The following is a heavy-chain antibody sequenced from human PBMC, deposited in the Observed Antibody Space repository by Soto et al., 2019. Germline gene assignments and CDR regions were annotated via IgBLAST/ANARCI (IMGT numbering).Heavy chain of an antibody. D-gene: IGHD3-22*01. CDR3: ARDEYYYDSSGPWYYYYGMDV. J-gene: IGHJ6*02. CDR1: GYTFTGYY. V-gene: IGHV1-2*02. Sequence: SVKVSCQASGYTFTGYYMHWGRQAPVQGLEWMGWSNPNSGGTNYAQKFQGRVTMNRDTSISTAYMELSRLRSDDTAVYYCARDEYYYDSSGPWYYYYGMDVWGQGTTVTVPS. CDR2: SNPNSGGT.